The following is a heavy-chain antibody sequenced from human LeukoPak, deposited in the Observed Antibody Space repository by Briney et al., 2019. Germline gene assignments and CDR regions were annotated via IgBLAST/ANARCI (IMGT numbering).Heavy chain of an antibody. J-gene: IGHJ5*02. Sequence: PSETLSLTCTVSGGSISSSNYYWGWIRQPPGKGLEWIVSIYYSGSTYYNPSLKSRVTISVDTSKNHFSLKLSSVTAADTAVYHCGRQLGYCSSTSCSDRRFDPWGQGTLVTVSS. CDR2: IYYSGST. V-gene: IGHV4-39*01. CDR3: GRQLGYCSSTSCSDRRFDP. CDR1: GGSISSSNYY. D-gene: IGHD2-2*01.